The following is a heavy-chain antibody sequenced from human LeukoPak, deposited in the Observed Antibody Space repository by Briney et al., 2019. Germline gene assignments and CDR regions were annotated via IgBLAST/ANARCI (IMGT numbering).Heavy chain of an antibody. CDR3: ARQGSSWYSIDY. D-gene: IGHD6-13*01. J-gene: IGHJ4*02. CDR2: IIPIFGTA. Sequence: EASVKVSCKASGGTFSSYASSWVRQAPGQGLEWMGRIIPIFGTANYAQKFQGRVTITTDESTSTAYMELSSLRSEDTAVYYCARQGSSWYSIDYWGQGTLVTVSS. CDR1: GGTFSSYA. V-gene: IGHV1-69*05.